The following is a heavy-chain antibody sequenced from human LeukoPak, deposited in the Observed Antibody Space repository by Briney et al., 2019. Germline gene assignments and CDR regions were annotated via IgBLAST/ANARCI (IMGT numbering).Heavy chain of an antibody. CDR1: GFTFSSYG. J-gene: IGHJ4*02. Sequence: SGGSLRLSCAASGFTFSSYGMHWVRQAPGKGLEWVAVISYDGSNKYYADSVKGRFTISRDSSKNTLYLQMNSLRAEDTAIYYCGKSRCSTSCYGGDYWGQGTLVTVSS. D-gene: IGHD2-2*01. V-gene: IGHV3-30*18. CDR2: ISYDGSNK. CDR3: GKSRCSTSCYGGDY.